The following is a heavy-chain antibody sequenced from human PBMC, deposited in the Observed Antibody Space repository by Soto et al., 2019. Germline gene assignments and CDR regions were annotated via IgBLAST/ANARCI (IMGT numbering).Heavy chain of an antibody. J-gene: IGHJ4*02. D-gene: IGHD5-12*01. V-gene: IGHV3-23*01. CDR2: ITGSGGTI. CDR1: GFTFSKYA. CDR3: AREWSVANPGY. Sequence: DVQLLESGGGLVQPGGSLRLSCAASGFTFSKYAMIWVRQAPGKGQEWVSGITGSGGTIEYADSVKGRFTISRDNSKNTVYLQMNSLRAEDTAMYYCAREWSVANPGYWGQGTQVTVSS.